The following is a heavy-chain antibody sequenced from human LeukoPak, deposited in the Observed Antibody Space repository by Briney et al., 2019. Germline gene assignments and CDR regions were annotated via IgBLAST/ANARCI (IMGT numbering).Heavy chain of an antibody. CDR3: ASRWRDSSGYYYFDY. CDR2: IYYSGST. Sequence: PSETLSLTCTVSGGSISSYYWSCIRQPPGEGLEWIGYIYYSGSTNYNPSLKSRVTISVDTSKNQFSLKLSSVTAADTAVYYCASRWRDSSGYYYFDYWGQGTLVTVSS. V-gene: IGHV4-59*01. D-gene: IGHD3-22*01. CDR1: GGSISSYY. J-gene: IGHJ4*02.